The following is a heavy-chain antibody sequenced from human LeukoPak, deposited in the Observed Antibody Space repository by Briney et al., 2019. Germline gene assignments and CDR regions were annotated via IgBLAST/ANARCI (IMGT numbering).Heavy chain of an antibody. J-gene: IGHJ6*03. Sequence: GESLKISCKGSGYSFTSYWIGWVRQMPGKGLEWMGIIYPGDSDTRYSPSFQGQVTISADKSISTAYLQWSSLKASDTAMYYCARYDSRVSPTYYMDVWGKGTTVTVSS. CDR1: GYSFTSYW. V-gene: IGHV5-51*01. CDR3: ARYDSRVSPTYYMDV. D-gene: IGHD2-15*01. CDR2: IYPGDSDT.